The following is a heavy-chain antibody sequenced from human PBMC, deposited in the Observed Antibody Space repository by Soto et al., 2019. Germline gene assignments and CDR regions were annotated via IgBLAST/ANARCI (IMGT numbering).Heavy chain of an antibody. D-gene: IGHD3-10*01. CDR3: AGPYGSGSIVYGMDV. CDR1: GYTFSSYG. V-gene: IGHV1-18*01. J-gene: IGHJ6*02. CDR2: ISAYNGNT. Sequence: ASVKVSCKASGYTFSSYGISWVRQAPGQGLEWMGWISAYNGNTNYAQKLQGRVTMTTDTSTSTAYMELRSLRSDDTAVYYCAGPYGSGSIVYGMDVWGQGTTVTVSS.